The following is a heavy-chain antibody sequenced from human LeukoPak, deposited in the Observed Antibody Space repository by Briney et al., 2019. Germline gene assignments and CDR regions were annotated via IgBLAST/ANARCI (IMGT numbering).Heavy chain of an antibody. CDR3: AKSHPDCSGGSCYSRPLDY. D-gene: IGHD2-15*01. CDR1: GFTFSSYG. Sequence: GSLRLSCAASGFTFSSYGMHWVRQAPGKGLEWVAVISYDGSNKYYADSVKGRFTISRDNSKNTLYLQMNSLRAEDTAVYYCAKSHPDCSGGSCYSRPLDYWGQGTLVTVSS. J-gene: IGHJ4*02. CDR2: ISYDGSNK. V-gene: IGHV3-30*18.